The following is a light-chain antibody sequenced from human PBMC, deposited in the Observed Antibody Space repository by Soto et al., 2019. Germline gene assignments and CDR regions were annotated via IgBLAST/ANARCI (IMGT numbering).Light chain of an antibody. CDR1: QNIGEY. Sequence: EILMRQSPATLSASPGARDTLTYRARQNIGEYVAWYQHQPGKTPILLIYDTSTMAAGVPTRFSGSRSGAEFTLTISSLQSEDFAAYYCQPYNSWPVTFGEGTKGDIK. J-gene: IGKJ4*01. CDR3: QPYNSWPVT. CDR2: DTS. V-gene: IGKV3-15*01.